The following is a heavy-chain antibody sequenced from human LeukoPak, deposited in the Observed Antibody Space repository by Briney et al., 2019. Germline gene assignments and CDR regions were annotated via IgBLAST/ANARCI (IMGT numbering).Heavy chain of an antibody. Sequence: SETLSLTCTVSDDSITSYYGSWIRQPPGKGLEWIGYIYYSGSANHNPSLKSRVTISVDTSKNRFSLNLSSVTAADTAVYYWARQMSDYGPFDYWGQGTLVTVSS. CDR3: ARQMSDYGPFDY. CDR1: DDSITSYY. D-gene: IGHD4-17*01. J-gene: IGHJ4*02. V-gene: IGHV4-59*08. CDR2: IYYSGSA.